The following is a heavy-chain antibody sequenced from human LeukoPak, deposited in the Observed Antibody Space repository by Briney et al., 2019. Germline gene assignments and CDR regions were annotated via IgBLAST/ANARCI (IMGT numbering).Heavy chain of an antibody. CDR1: GFTFSSYG. D-gene: IGHD6-19*01. Sequence: GGSLRLSCVASGFTFSSYGMHWVRQAPGKELEWVAVIWYDGSNKYYADSVKGRFTISRDNSKNTLYLQMNSLRAEDTAVYYCARDAAVAGSLLDIWGQGTMVTVSS. CDR2: IWYDGSNK. J-gene: IGHJ3*02. V-gene: IGHV3-33*01. CDR3: ARDAAVAGSLLDI.